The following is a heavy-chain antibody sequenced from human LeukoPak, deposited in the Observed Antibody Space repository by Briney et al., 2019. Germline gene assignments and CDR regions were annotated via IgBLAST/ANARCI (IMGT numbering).Heavy chain of an antibody. V-gene: IGHV1-69*04. Sequence: SVKVSFKASGGTFSSYAISWVRQAPGQGLEWMGRIIPILGIANYAQKFQGRVTITADKSTSTAYMELSSLRSEDTAVYYCARGGGSTHTGYYYYYGMDVWGQGTTVTVSS. CDR1: GGTFSSYA. CDR3: ARGGGSTHTGYYYYYGMDV. D-gene: IGHD5-12*01. CDR2: IIPILGIA. J-gene: IGHJ6*02.